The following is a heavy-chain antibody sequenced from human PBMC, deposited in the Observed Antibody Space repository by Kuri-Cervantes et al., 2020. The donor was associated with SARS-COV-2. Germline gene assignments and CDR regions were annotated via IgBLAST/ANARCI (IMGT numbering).Heavy chain of an antibody. J-gene: IGHJ3*02. Sequence: SVKVSCKASGGTFISYTFNWVRQAPGQGLEWMGRIIPILGIANYAQKFQGRVTITADKSTSTAYMEPSSLRSEDTAVYYCARSRMTTDAFDIWGQGTMVTVSS. D-gene: IGHD4-11*01. V-gene: IGHV1-69*02. CDR2: IIPILGIA. CDR3: ARSRMTTDAFDI. CDR1: GGTFISYT.